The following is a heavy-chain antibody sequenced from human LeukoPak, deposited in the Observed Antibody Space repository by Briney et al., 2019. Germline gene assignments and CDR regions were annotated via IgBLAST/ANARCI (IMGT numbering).Heavy chain of an antibody. V-gene: IGHV3-23*01. D-gene: IGHD5-24*01. J-gene: IGHJ4*02. CDR3: AKGRWLQNSGFDY. Sequence: GGSLRLSCAASGFTFSSYAMSWVRQAPGKGLEWVSAISGSGGSTYYADSVKGRFTISRDNSKNTLYLQMNRLRAEDTAVYYCAKGRWLQNSGFDYWGQGTLVTVSS. CDR2: ISGSGGST. CDR1: GFTFSSYA.